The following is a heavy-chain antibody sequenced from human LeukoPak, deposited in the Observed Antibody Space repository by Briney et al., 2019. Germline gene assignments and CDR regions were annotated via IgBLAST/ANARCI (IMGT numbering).Heavy chain of an antibody. Sequence: SETLSLTCTVSGGSISSSSYSWGWIRQPPGKGLEWIGSIYYSGSTYYNPSLKSRVTISVDTSKNQFSLKLSSVTAADTAVYYCATPLPPLIAAVGGSWGQGTLVTVSS. J-gene: IGHJ5*02. V-gene: IGHV4-39*01. CDR2: IYYSGST. CDR3: ATPLPPLIAAVGGS. D-gene: IGHD6-13*01. CDR1: GGSISSSSYS.